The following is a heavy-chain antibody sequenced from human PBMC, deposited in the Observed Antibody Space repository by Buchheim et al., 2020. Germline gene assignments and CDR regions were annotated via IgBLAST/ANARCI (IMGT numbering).Heavy chain of an antibody. CDR1: GGSFSGYY. Sequence: QVQLQQWGAGLLKPSETLSLTCAVYGGSFSGYYWSWIRQPPGKGLEWIGEINHSGSTNYNPSLKSRVTISVDTSQNQFSLKLSSVTAADTAVYYCASEGTTQGVVAAIWGQGTL. CDR2: INHSGST. D-gene: IGHD2-15*01. V-gene: IGHV4-34*01. CDR3: ASEGTTQGVVAAI. J-gene: IGHJ4*02.